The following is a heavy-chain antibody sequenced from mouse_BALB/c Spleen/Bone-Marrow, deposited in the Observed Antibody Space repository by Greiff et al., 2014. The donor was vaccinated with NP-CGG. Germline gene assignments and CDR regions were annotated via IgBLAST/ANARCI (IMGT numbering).Heavy chain of an antibody. J-gene: IGHJ3*01. CDR3: ARGGSTMITTEAWFAY. V-gene: IGHV1-14*01. Sequence: VQLQQSGPELVKPGASVKMSCKASGYTFTSYVMHWVKQKPGQGLEWIGYINPYNDGTKYNEKFKGKATLTSDKSSSTAHMELSSLTSEDSAVYYCARGGSTMITTEAWFAYWGQGTLVTVSA. CDR1: GYTFTSYV. CDR2: INPYNDGT. D-gene: IGHD2-4*01.